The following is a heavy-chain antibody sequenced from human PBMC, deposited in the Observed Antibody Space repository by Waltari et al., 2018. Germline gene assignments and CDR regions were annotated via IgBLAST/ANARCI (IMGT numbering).Heavy chain of an antibody. Sequence: QLQLQESGPGLVKPSETLSLTCTVSGGSISSSSYYWGWIRQPPGKGLEWIGSIYYSGGTYYNPYLKSRVTISVDTSKNQFSLKLSSVTAADTAVYYCARDRSDVNWFDPWGQGTLVTVSS. D-gene: IGHD2-15*01. CDR1: GGSISSSSYY. V-gene: IGHV4-39*07. CDR2: IYYSGGT. J-gene: IGHJ5*02. CDR3: ARDRSDVNWFDP.